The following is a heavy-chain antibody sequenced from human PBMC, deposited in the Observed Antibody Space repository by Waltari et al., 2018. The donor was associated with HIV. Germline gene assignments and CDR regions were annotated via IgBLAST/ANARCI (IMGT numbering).Heavy chain of an antibody. CDR3: VRPKVGATDYNYYYGMDV. CDR2: ISFDGGIK. V-gene: IGHV3-30*19. CDR1: AFPFSTYP. Sequence: QLQLVESGGGVVQPGGSLRLSCAASAFPFSTYPMQWVRQAPGKGLEWVAVISFDGGIKHHAESVEGRFTISRDNSENRLFLQMNSLKAEDTAVYYSVRPKVGATDYNYYYGMDVWGQGTTVIISS. J-gene: IGHJ6*02. D-gene: IGHD1-26*01.